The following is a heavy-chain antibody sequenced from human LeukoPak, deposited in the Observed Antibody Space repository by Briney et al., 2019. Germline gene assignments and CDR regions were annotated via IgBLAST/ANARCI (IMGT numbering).Heavy chain of an antibody. V-gene: IGHV3-23*01. J-gene: IGHJ4*02. Sequence: GGSLRLSCAASGFTFSSYTMNWVRQAPGKGLEWVSAISGSGGSTYYADSVKGRFTISRDNSKNTLYLQMNSLRAEDTAVYYCAKAGTYYYDSSGYRPPDYWGQGTLVTVSS. CDR3: AKAGTYYYDSSGYRPPDY. D-gene: IGHD3-22*01. CDR2: ISGSGGST. CDR1: GFTFSSYT.